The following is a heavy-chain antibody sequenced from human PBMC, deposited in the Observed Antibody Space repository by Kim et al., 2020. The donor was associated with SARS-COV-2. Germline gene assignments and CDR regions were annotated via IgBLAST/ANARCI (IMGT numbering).Heavy chain of an antibody. Sequence: SQTLSLTCAISGDSVSSNSAAWNWLRQSPSRGLEWLGRTYYRSKWYNDYAVSVKSRITINPDTSKNQFSLQLNSVTPEDTAVYYCARDRIAVAGIRGGPYYYYGMDVWGQGTTVTVSS. V-gene: IGHV6-1*01. CDR2: TYYRSKWYN. J-gene: IGHJ6*02. CDR3: ARDRIAVAGIRGGPYYYYGMDV. CDR1: GDSVSSNSAA. D-gene: IGHD6-19*01.